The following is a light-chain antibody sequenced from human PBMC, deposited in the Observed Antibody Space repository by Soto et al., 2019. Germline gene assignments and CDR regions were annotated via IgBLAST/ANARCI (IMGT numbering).Light chain of an antibody. CDR1: QTISSW. V-gene: IGKV1-5*03. CDR2: KAS. CDR3: QHYNSYWT. J-gene: IGKJ1*01. Sequence: DIQMTQSPSTLSGSVGDRVTITCRASQTISSWLAWYQQKPGKAPNLLIYKASTLKSGVPSRFSGSGSGTEFTLTISSLQPDDFATYYCQHYNSYWTFGQGTKVDIK.